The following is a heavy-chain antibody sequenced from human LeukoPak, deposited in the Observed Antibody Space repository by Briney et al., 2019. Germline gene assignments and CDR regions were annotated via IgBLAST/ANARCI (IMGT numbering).Heavy chain of an antibody. J-gene: IGHJ6*02. V-gene: IGHV3-23*01. CDR1: GFTLRSYA. CDR3: ARDQSVTNYYYGMDV. Sequence: GGSLRLSCAVSGFTLRSYAMSWVRQAAGNGLEWVSGINGGGDSTYYVDSVNGRFTISRDNSENTLYLQMNSLRAEDTALYYCARDQSVTNYYYGMDVWGQGTTVTVSS. CDR2: INGGGDST. D-gene: IGHD4-17*01.